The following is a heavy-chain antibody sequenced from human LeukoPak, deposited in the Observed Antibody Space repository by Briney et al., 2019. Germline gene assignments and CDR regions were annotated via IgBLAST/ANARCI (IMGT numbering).Heavy chain of an antibody. Sequence: SETLSLTCTVSGGSINNYYWSWIRQPPGKGLEWIGEIYVSGSTNYNPSLKSRVTISVDSSKKQFSLKMNSVTAADTGVYFCASGWIAAWLLCWSQGTLVTLHS. D-gene: IGHD6-6*01. CDR2: IYVSGST. V-gene: IGHV4-34*01. J-gene: IGHJ4*02. CDR3: ASGWIAAWLLC. CDR1: GGSINNYY.